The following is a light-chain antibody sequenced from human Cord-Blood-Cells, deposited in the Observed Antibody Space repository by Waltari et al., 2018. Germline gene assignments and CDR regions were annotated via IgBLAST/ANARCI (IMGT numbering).Light chain of an antibody. CDR1: QSVSSN. CDR3: QQYNNWPPVT. V-gene: IGKV3-15*01. CDR2: GAS. Sequence: EIVMTQSPATLSVSPGERATLSCRASQSVSSNLAWYQQTPGQPPSVLIYGASTRATGIPARFSGSGSGTEFTLTISSLQSEDFAVYYCQQYNNWPPVTFGQGTRLEIK. J-gene: IGKJ5*01.